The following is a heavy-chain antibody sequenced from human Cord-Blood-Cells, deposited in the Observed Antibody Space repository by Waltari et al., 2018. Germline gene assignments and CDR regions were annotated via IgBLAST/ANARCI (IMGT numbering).Heavy chain of an antibody. CDR1: GWSLRGFY. CDR2: INHSGST. V-gene: IGHV4-34*01. Sequence: QVQLQQWGAGLLKPSENRSLPGADYGWSLRGFYWTWIRQPPGKGLEWIGEINHSGSTNYNPSLKSRVTISVDTSKNQFSLKLSSVTAADTAVYYCARGPSGGTIFGVVIDYWGQGTLVTVSS. J-gene: IGHJ4*02. CDR3: ARGPSGGTIFGVVIDY. D-gene: IGHD3-3*01.